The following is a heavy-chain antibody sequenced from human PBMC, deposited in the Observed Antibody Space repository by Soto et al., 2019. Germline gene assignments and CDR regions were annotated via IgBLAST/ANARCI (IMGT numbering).Heavy chain of an antibody. CDR3: ACSGYSYDPIRY. D-gene: IGHD5-18*01. V-gene: IGHV4-31*03. Sequence: SETLSLTCTVSGGSISSGGYYWSWIRQHPGKGLEWIGYIYYSGSTYYNPSLKSRVTISVDTSKNQFSLKLSSVTAADTAVYYCACSGYSYDPIRYWGQGTLVTVSS. CDR2: IYYSGST. CDR1: GGSISSGGYY. J-gene: IGHJ4*02.